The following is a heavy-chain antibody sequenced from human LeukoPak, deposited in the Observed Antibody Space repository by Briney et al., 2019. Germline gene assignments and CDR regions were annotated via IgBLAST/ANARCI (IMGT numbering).Heavy chain of an antibody. CDR3: ARRENYYGSGSYYSRTRD. J-gene: IGHJ4*02. V-gene: IGHV4-39*01. CDR2: IYYSGST. D-gene: IGHD3-10*01. Sequence: SETLSLTCTVSGGSISSSSYYWGWIRQPPGTGLECIGSIYYSGSTYYNPSLKSRVTISVDTSKNQFSLKLSSVTAADTAVYYCARRENYYGSGSYYSRTRDWGQGTLVTVSS. CDR1: GGSISSSSYY.